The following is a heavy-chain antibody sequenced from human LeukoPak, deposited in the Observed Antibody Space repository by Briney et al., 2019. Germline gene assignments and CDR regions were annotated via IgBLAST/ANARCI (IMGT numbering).Heavy chain of an antibody. CDR2: MFSGGST. CDR1: GFPVSSSF. V-gene: IGHV3-53*01. D-gene: IGHD6-13*01. J-gene: IGHJ1*01. Sequence: TGGSLRLSCAVSGFPVSSSFMSWVRQAPGKGLQSVSIMFSGGSTDYADSVKGRFTISRDNSKNTLSLQMNSLRAEDTAVYYCAKDPTLPGTAEYFQYWGQGTLVTVSS. CDR3: AKDPTLPGTAEYFQY.